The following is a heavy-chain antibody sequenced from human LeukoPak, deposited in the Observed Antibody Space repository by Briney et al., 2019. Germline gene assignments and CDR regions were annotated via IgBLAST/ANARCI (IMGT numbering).Heavy chain of an antibody. J-gene: IGHJ4*02. D-gene: IGHD6-19*01. CDR1: GFTFSSYA. CDR2: ISYDGSNK. CDR3: AKDRGSGWRTYYLDY. V-gene: IGHV3-30*04. Sequence: GGSLRLSCAASGFTFSSYAMHWVRQAPGKGLEWVAVISYDGSNKYYADSVKGRFTISRDNSKNMLYLQMNSLRAEDTAVYYCAKDRGSGWRTYYLDYWGQGTLVTVSS.